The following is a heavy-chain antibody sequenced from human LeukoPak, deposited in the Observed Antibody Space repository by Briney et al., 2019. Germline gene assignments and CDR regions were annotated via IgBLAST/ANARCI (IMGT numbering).Heavy chain of an antibody. D-gene: IGHD3-16*01. CDR1: GFTFSSYA. CDR2: ISGSGGST. J-gene: IGHJ4*02. Sequence: GGSLRLSCAASGFTFSSYAMSWVRQAPGKGLEWVSGISGSGGSTYYADSVKGRFTISRDNSKNTLYLQMNSLRAEDTAVYYCAKAPLPDYVWGSYLHYWGQGTLVTVSS. CDR3: AKAPLPDYVWGSYLHY. V-gene: IGHV3-23*01.